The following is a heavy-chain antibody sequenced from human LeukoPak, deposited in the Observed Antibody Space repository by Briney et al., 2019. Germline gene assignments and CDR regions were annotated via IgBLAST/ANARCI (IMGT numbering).Heavy chain of an antibody. CDR3: ARALYSGYVDY. Sequence: SETLSLTCTVSDGSISSYYWSWIRQPPGKGLEWIGYIYYSGSTNYNPSLKSRVTISVDTSKNQFSLKLISVTAADTAVYYCARALYSGYVDYWGQGTLVTVSS. J-gene: IGHJ4*02. CDR1: DGSISSYY. D-gene: IGHD5-12*01. CDR2: IYYSGST. V-gene: IGHV4-59*01.